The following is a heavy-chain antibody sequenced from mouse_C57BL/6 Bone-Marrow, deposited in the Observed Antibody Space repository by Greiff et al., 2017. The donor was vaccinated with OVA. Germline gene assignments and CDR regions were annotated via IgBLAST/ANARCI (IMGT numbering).Heavy chain of an antibody. CDR2: INPNNGGT. D-gene: IGHD2-1*01. J-gene: IGHJ1*03. CDR3: AIKNGYYGKFFDV. Sequence: VQLKQSGPELVKPGASVKIPCKASGYTFTDYNMDWVKQSHGKSLEWIGDINPNNGGTIYNQKFKGKATLTVDKSSSTAYMELRSLTSEDTAVYYCAIKNGYYGKFFDVWGTGTTVTVSS. V-gene: IGHV1-18*01. CDR1: GYTFTDYN.